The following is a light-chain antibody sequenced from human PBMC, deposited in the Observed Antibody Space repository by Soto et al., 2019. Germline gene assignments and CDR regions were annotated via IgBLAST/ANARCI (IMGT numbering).Light chain of an antibody. CDR2: DAS. Sequence: DIQMTQSPSTLSASVGDRVTITCRASQSVTSWLAWYHQKPGDDPKLLLYDASSLEAGVPARFSGSGSGTEFTLTISSLQPDDFATYYCQQYDTYSWTFGQGTKVEIK. J-gene: IGKJ1*01. CDR1: QSVTSW. V-gene: IGKV1-5*01. CDR3: QQYDTYSWT.